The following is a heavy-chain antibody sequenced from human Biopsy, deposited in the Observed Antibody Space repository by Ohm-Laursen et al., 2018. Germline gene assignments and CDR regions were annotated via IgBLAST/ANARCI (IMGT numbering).Heavy chain of an antibody. J-gene: IGHJ4*02. CDR1: GKTFSDYQ. V-gene: IGHV4-34*08. CDR2: INQAGTT. D-gene: IGHD2-15*01. Sequence: PSQTLSLTCAVLGKTFSDYQWSWIRQPPGKGLEWIGQINQAGTTNYNPSLKSRVSISADASKYEFSLRLTSVTAADTAVYLCGNEVHGRDYWGLGAQVTVSS. CDR3: GNEVHGRDY.